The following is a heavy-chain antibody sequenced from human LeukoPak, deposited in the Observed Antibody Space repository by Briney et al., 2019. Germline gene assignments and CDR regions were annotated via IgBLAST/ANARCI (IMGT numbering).Heavy chain of an antibody. CDR2: IRSDGSRT. J-gene: IGHJ4*02. Sequence: PGGSLRLSCAASGITFTGNWHWVRQAPGKGLVWVSLIRSDGSRTTYADSVKGRFTTSRDNAKNTLHLQMNSLRAEDTAVYYCARDVQAGPGYWGQGTLVTVSS. V-gene: IGHV3-74*01. CDR1: GITFTGNW. D-gene: IGHD6-19*01. CDR3: ARDVQAGPGY.